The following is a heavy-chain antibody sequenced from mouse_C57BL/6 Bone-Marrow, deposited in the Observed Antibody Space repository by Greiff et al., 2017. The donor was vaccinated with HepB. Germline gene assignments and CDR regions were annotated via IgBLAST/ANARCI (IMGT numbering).Heavy chain of an antibody. Sequence: VQLQESGAELVRPGPSVKMSCKASGSTFTNSWIGWAKQRPGHGLEWIGDIYPGGGYTNSNEKFKGKATLTADKSTSTAYMQFSSLTSENSAIYYWARSPLRHYAMDYWGQGTSVTVSS. V-gene: IGHV1-63*01. J-gene: IGHJ4*01. CDR3: ARSPLRHYAMDY. D-gene: IGHD1-1*01. CDR1: GSTFTNSW. CDR2: IYPGGGYT.